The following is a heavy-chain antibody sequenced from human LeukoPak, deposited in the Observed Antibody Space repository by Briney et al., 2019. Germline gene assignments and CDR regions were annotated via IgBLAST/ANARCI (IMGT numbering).Heavy chain of an antibody. CDR3: ARGRGGPKEVVVAAIDY. V-gene: IGHV1-8*01. J-gene: IGHJ4*02. Sequence: ASVKVSCKASGYTFTSYDINWVRQATGQGLEWMGWMNPNSGNTGYAQKFQGRVTMTRNTSISTAYMELSSLRSEDTAVYYCARGRGGPKEVVVAAIDYWGREPWSPSPQ. D-gene: IGHD2-15*01. CDR2: MNPNSGNT. CDR1: GYTFTSYD.